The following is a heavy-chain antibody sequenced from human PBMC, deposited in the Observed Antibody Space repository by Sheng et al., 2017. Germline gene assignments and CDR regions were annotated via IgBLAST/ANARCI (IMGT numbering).Heavy chain of an antibody. CDR1: GFTFSSYG. Sequence: EVQLVESGGGLVQPGGTLRLSCAASGFTFSSYGMSWVRQAPGKGLEWVSAISGSGGSTYYADSVKGRFTISRDNSKNTLYLQMNSLRAEDTAVYYCATIYCSSTSCYGWGQGTLVTVSS. D-gene: IGHD2-2*01. CDR2: ISGSGGST. V-gene: IGHV3-23*04. J-gene: IGHJ4*02. CDR3: ATIYCSSTSCYG.